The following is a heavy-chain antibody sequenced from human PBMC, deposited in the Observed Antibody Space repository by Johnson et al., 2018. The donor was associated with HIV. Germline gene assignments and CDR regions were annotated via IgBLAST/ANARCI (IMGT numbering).Heavy chain of an antibody. Sequence: VQLVESGGGLIQPGGSLRLSCAASGFTVSSNYMSWVRQAPGKGLEWVSVIYTGGSTYYADSVKGRFTISRDNSKNTLDLQMNNLRAEDTAVYYCARAFSSGWYPHDAFDIWGQGTMVTVSS. CDR3: ARAFSSGWYPHDAFDI. D-gene: IGHD6-19*01. J-gene: IGHJ3*02. V-gene: IGHV3-53*01. CDR2: IYTGGST. CDR1: GFTVSSNY.